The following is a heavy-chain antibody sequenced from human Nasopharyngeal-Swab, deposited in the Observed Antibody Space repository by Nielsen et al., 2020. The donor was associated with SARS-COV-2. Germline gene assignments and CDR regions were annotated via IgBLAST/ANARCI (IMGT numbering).Heavy chain of an antibody. V-gene: IGHV3-74*01. J-gene: IGHJ4*02. CDR3: ARDEITMIAAFDY. CDR2: INSDGSST. D-gene: IGHD3-22*01. Sequence: WIRQPPGKGLVWVSRINSDGSSTSYADSVKGRFTISRDSAKNTLYLQMNSLRAEDTAVYYCARDEITMIAAFDYWGQGTPVTVSS.